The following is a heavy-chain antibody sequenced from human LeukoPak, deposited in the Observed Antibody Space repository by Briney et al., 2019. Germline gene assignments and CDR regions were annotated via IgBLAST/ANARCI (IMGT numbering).Heavy chain of an antibody. CDR2: IWYDGSNK. CDR1: GFTFSSYG. V-gene: IGHV3-33*06. Sequence: GGSMRLSCAASGFTFSSYGMHWVRQAPGKGLEWVAVIWYDGSNKYYADSVKGRFTISRDNSKNTLYRQMNSLRAEDTAVYYCAKDLLRRYSPVVFDPWGQGTLVTVSS. J-gene: IGHJ5*02. D-gene: IGHD1-26*01. CDR3: AKDLLRRYSPVVFDP.